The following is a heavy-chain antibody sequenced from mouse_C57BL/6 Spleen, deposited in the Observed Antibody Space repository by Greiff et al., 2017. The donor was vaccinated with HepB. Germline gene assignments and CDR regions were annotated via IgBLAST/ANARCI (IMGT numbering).Heavy chain of an antibody. D-gene: IGHD2-5*01. V-gene: IGHV1-26*01. Sequence: VQLQQSGPELVKPGASVKISCKASGYTFTDYYMNWVKQSHGKSLEWIGDINPNNGGTSYNQKFKGKATLTVDKSSSTAYMELRSQTSEDSAVYYCTSSKDYWGQGTTLTVSS. CDR2: INPNNGGT. CDR3: TSSKDY. J-gene: IGHJ2*01. CDR1: GYTFTDYY.